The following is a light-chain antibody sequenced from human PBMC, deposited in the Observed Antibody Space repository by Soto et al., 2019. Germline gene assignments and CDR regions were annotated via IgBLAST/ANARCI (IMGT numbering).Light chain of an antibody. CDR3: SSYGGSHTVV. V-gene: IGLV2-8*01. CDR1: SSDVGGYNY. Sequence: QYALTQPPSASGSPGQSVTISCTGSSSDVGGYNYVSWYQQHPGKAPKLMIYEVSKRPSGVPDRLSGSKSGNTASLTVSGLQAEDEADYYCSSYGGSHTVVFGGGTKLTVL. J-gene: IGLJ2*01. CDR2: EVS.